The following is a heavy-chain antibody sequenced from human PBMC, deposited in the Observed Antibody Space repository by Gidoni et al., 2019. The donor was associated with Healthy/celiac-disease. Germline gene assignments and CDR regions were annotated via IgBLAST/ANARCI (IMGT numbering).Heavy chain of an antibody. D-gene: IGHD5-12*01. Sequence: EVQLVESGGGLVESGGSLRLSCAASGLTFSSYEMNWVRQAPGTGLAVVSYISSSGSTIYYADSVTGRFTISRDNAKNSLYLQMNSLRAEDTAVYYCATKRWVATREPDYWGQGTLVTVSS. J-gene: IGHJ4*02. CDR2: ISSSGSTI. CDR3: ATKRWVATREPDY. V-gene: IGHV3-48*03. CDR1: GLTFSSYE.